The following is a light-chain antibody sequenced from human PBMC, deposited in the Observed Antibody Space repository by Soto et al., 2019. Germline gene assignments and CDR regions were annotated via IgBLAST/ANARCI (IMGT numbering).Light chain of an antibody. CDR1: SSDVGGYNY. V-gene: IGLV2-14*01. Sequence: QSALTQPASVSGSPGQSITLSCTGTSSDVGGYNYVSWYQQHPGKAPKLMIYEVSNRPSGVSNRFSGSKSGNTASLTISGLQAEDEADYYCGSYTSISTYVFGTGTKVTVL. J-gene: IGLJ1*01. CDR2: EVS. CDR3: GSYTSISTYV.